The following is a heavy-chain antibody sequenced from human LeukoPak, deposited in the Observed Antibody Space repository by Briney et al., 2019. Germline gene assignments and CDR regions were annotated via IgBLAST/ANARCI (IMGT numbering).Heavy chain of an antibody. CDR3: ATRPATPKLRYFDWLI. CDR2: IYHSGST. V-gene: IGHV4-4*02. D-gene: IGHD3-9*01. Sequence: PSGTLSLTCAVSGGSISSSNWWSWVRQPPGKGLEWIGEIYHSGSTNYNPSLKSRVTISVDKSKNQFSLKLSSVTAADTAVYYCATRPATPKLRYFDWLIWGQGTMVTVSS. J-gene: IGHJ3*02. CDR1: GGSISSSNW.